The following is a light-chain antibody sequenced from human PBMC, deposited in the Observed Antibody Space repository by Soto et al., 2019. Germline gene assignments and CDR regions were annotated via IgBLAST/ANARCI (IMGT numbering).Light chain of an antibody. CDR2: YNN. Sequence: QSVLTQPPSASGTPGQRVTISCSGSLSTIGSNVVYWFQHLPATAPKLLIYYNNQRPSGVPDRFSGSKSGTSASLAISGLQSEDEADYYCASWDDRLKGFVFGTGTKLTVL. CDR1: LSTIGSNV. J-gene: IGLJ1*01. CDR3: ASWDDRLKGFV. V-gene: IGLV1-44*01.